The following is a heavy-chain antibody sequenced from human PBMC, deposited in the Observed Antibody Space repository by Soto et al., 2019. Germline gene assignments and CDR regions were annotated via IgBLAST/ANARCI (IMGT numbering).Heavy chain of an antibody. CDR3: ARERAGYSLGEYYYYGMDV. V-gene: IGHV5-51*01. CDR2: IYPGDSDT. Sequence: GESLKISCKGSGYSFTSYWIGWVRQMPGKGLEWMGIIYPGDSDTRYSPSFQGQVTISADKSISTAYLQWSSLKASDTAMYYCARERAGYSLGEYYYYGMDVWGQGTTVTVYS. J-gene: IGHJ6*02. CDR1: GYSFTSYW. D-gene: IGHD5-18*01.